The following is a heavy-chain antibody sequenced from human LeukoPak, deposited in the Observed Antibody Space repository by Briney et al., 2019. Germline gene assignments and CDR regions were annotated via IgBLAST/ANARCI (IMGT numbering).Heavy chain of an antibody. Sequence: SETLSLTCAVSGYSITSSSWWGWIRQPPGKGLEWIGYIYHSGTSYYNPSLQSRVTMSVDTSKNQFSLKLSSVTAVDTAVYYCARKENVYYYFDYWGQGTLVTVSS. J-gene: IGHJ4*02. CDR1: GYSITSSSW. CDR2: IYHSGTS. V-gene: IGHV4-28*01. CDR3: ARKENVYYYFDY. D-gene: IGHD3-10*01.